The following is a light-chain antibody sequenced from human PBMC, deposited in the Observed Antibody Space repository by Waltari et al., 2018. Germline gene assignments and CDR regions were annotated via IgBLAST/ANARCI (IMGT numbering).Light chain of an antibody. CDR2: DVS. J-gene: IGLJ1*01. V-gene: IGLV2-14*03. Sequence: QSALTQPASVSGSAGQSITIPCTGTSSDVGGYAYVSRYQHHPGPAPQLLIFDVSYRPSGVSTRFSGSKSGNTASLTISGLQAEDEADYSCSSYTSTSTLVFGSGTKVTVL. CDR1: SSDVGGYAY. CDR3: SSYTSTSTLV.